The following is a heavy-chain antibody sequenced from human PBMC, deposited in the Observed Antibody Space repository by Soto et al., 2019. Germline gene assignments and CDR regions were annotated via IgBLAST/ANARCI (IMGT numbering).Heavy chain of an antibody. V-gene: IGHV3-33*01. J-gene: IGHJ6*02. D-gene: IGHD5-18*01. CDR2: IWFDGSNK. CDR1: GFTFSSYA. Sequence: SLRLSCAASGFTFSSYAMHWVRQAPGKGLEWVTVIWFDGSNKYYADSVKGRFTISRDNSKNTLFLQMNSLRAEDTAVYYCARDRGSYDYYYGMDVWGQGNTVTFSS. CDR3: ARDRGSYDYYYGMDV.